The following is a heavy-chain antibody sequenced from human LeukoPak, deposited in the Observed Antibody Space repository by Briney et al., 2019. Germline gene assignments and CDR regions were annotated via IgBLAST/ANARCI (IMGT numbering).Heavy chain of an antibody. V-gene: IGHV3-21*01. J-gene: IGHJ4*02. D-gene: IGHD3-10*01. CDR1: GFTFSIYS. CDR3: ARDRVSGSGSIDY. CDR2: ITGNSNYI. Sequence: GGSLRLSCAASGFTFSIYSINWVRQAPGKGLEWVSFITGNSNYIYYADSVKGRFTISRDNAKNSLYLQMNSLRVEDTAVYYCARDRVSGSGSIDYWGQGTLVTVSS.